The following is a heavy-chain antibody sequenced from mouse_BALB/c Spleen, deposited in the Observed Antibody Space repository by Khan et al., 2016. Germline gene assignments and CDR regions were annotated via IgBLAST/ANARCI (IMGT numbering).Heavy chain of an antibody. CDR1: GYAFTSYN. V-gene: IGHV1S135*01. J-gene: IGHJ2*01. Sequence: VQLKQSGPELVKPGASVKVSCKASGYAFTSYNMYWVKQSHGKSLEWIGYIDPYNGDTSYNQKFKGKATLTVDKSSSTAYMNLNSLTSVDYAVYYCACEWITTVVAKGLDYWGQGTPVTVSS. D-gene: IGHD1-1*01. CDR2: IDPYNGDT. CDR3: ACEWITTVVAKGLDY.